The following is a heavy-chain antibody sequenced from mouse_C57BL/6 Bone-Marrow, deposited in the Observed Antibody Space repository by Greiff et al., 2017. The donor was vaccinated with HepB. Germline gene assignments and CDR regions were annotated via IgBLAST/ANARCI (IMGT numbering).Heavy chain of an antibody. J-gene: IGHJ4*01. D-gene: IGHD6-5*01. CDR3: TRESLCFYYAMDY. CDR1: GYTFTSYW. V-gene: IGHV1-5*01. Sequence: EVKFEESGTVLARPGASVKMSCKTSGYTFTSYWMHWVKQRPGQGLEWIGAIYPGNSDTSYNQKFKGKAKLTAVTSASTAYMELSSLTNEDSAVYYCTRESLCFYYAMDYWGQGTSVTVSS. CDR2: IYPGNSDT.